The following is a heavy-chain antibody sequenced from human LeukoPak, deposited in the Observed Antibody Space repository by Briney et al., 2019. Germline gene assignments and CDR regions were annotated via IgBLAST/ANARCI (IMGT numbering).Heavy chain of an antibody. V-gene: IGHV4-4*07. CDR1: GGSISSYY. CDR3: ARTPIIGVVIDYYYYMDV. J-gene: IGHJ6*03. D-gene: IGHD3-3*01. CDR2: IYTSGST. Sequence: SETLSLTCTVSGGSISSYYWSWIRQPAGKGLEWIGRIYTSGSTNYNPSLKSRVTMSVDTSKNQFSLKLSSVTAADTAVYYCARTPIIGVVIDYYYYMDVWGKGTTVTVSS.